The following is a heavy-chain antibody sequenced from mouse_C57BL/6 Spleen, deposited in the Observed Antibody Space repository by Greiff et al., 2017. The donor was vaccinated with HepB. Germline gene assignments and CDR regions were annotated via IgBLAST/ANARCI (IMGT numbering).Heavy chain of an antibody. J-gene: IGHJ1*03. D-gene: IGHD1-1*01. CDR2: INYDGSST. CDR1: GFTFSDYY. Sequence: EVMLVESEGGLVQPGSSMKLSCTASGFTFSDYYMAWVRQVPEKGLEWVANINYDGSSTYYLDSLKSRFIISRDNAKNILYLQMSSLKSEDTATYYCARETITTVVDNWYFDVWGTGTTVTVSS. CDR3: ARETITTVVDNWYFDV. V-gene: IGHV5-16*01.